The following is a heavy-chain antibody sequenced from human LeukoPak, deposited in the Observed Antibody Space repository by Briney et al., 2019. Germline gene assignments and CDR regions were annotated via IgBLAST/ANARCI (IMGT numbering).Heavy chain of an antibody. D-gene: IGHD6-19*01. J-gene: IGHJ4*02. V-gene: IGHV3-21*01. CDR1: GFTFSRYS. Sequence: PGGSLRLSCAASGFTFSRYSMTWVRQAPGKWLEWVSSISSDGRHIYYADSVKGRFTISRDNSKNTLYLQMNSLRAEDTAVYDCAKDARRTFGLSSGLYRGSYYFDYWGQGTLVTVSS. CDR3: AKDARRTFGLSSGLYRGSYYFDY. CDR2: ISSDGRHI.